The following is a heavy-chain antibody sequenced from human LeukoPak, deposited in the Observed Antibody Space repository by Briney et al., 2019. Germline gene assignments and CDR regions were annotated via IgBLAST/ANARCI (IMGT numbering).Heavy chain of an antibody. CDR1: GFPFNTFN. D-gene: IGHD3-9*01. CDR2: ITSGGDYI. Sequence: PGGSLSLSCEAFGFPFNTFNMTWFRQAPGKGLEWVSPITSGGDYIYYADSVKGRFTTSRDNAKNSLSLQLNSLRVEDTAVYYCARGHYDVLAASYKWTPDYWGQGTLVTVSS. V-gene: IGHV3-21*01. CDR3: ARGHYDVLAASYKWTPDY. J-gene: IGHJ4*02.